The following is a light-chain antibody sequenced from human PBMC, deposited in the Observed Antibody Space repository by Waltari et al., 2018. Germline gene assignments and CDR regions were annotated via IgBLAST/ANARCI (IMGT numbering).Light chain of an antibody. J-gene: IGKJ2*03. CDR3: QQYSSSSMFS. CDR1: QSISTL. Sequence: DIQMTQSPSTLSASVGDRVTITCRASQSISTLLSWFQQKPGNPPKLLIYKTFTLERGVPSRFSGSGSGTEFTLTITSLQPDDFATDYCQQYSSSSMFSFGQGTKLEIK. V-gene: IGKV1-5*03. CDR2: KTF.